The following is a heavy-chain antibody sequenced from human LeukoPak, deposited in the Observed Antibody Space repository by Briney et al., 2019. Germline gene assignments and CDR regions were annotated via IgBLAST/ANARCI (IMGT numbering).Heavy chain of an antibody. CDR3: ARGYYDSSGNYPRYFDS. CDR2: ISGYNGNT. J-gene: IGHJ4*02. CDR1: GYTITSYG. D-gene: IGHD3-22*01. V-gene: IGHV1-18*01. Sequence: GASVKVSCKASGYTITSYGINWVRQAPGQGLEWMGWISGYNGNTNYAQKLQGRVTMTTDTSSSTAYMELRSLSSDDTAVYYCARGYYDSSGNYPRYFDSWGGEPWSPSPQ.